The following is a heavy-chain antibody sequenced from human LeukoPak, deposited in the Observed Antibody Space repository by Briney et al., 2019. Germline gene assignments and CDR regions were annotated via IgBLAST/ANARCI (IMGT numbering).Heavy chain of an antibody. CDR1: GYTITSYY. J-gene: IGHJ6*03. CDR2: INPSGGST. CDR3: ARGPPTGSYYYYYMDV. D-gene: IGHD4-17*01. V-gene: IGHV1-46*01. Sequence: ASVKVSCKASGYTITSYYMHWVRQAPGQGLEWMGIINPSGGSTSYAQKFQGRVTMTRGMSTSTVYMELSSLRSEDTAVYYCARGPPTGSYYYYYMDVWGKGTTVTVSS.